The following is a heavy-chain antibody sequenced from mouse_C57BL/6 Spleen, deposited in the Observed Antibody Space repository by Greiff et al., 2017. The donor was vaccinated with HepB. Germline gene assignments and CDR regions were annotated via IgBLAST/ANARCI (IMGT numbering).Heavy chain of an antibody. CDR3: ARLAPYWYFDV. CDR2: ISNLAYSI. CDR1: GFTFSDYG. V-gene: IGHV5-15*01. Sequence: DVKLVESGGGLVQPGGSLKLSCAASGFTFSDYGMAWVRQAPRKGPEWVAFISNLAYSIYYADTVTGRFTISRENAKNTLYLEMSSLRSEDTAMYYCARLAPYWYFDVWGTGTTVTVSS. D-gene: IGHD6-1*01. J-gene: IGHJ1*03.